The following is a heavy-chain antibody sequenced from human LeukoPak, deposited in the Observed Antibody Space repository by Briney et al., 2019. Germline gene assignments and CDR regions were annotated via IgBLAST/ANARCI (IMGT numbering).Heavy chain of an antibody. D-gene: IGHD3-10*01. Sequence: GVSLRLSCAASGLTFSGYSMNWVRQAPGKGLEWVSYISSSSSTTYYADSVKGRFTISRDNAKNSLYLQMNSLRAEDTAVYYCARDIVLLDYWGQGTLVTVSS. CDR1: GLTFSGYS. J-gene: IGHJ4*02. CDR3: ARDIVLLDY. CDR2: ISSSSSTT. V-gene: IGHV3-48*01.